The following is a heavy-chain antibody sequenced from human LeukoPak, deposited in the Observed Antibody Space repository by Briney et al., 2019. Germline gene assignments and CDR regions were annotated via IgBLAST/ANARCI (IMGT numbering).Heavy chain of an antibody. CDR1: GYTFTSYD. CDR3: ARGPKGGSSPPEYFQH. J-gene: IGHJ1*01. D-gene: IGHD2-15*01. V-gene: IGHV1-8*01. Sequence: ASVKVSCKASGYTFTSYDINWVRQATGQGLEWMGWMNPNSGNTGYAQKFQGRVTMTRNTSIGTAYMELSSLRSEDTAVYYCARGPKGGSSPPEYFQHWGQGTLVTVSS. CDR2: MNPNSGNT.